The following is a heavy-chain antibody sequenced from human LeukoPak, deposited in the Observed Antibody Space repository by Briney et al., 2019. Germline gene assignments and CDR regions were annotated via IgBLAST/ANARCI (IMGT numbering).Heavy chain of an antibody. CDR1: GGSFSGYY. CDR3: ARDGGNFGGYYGMDV. D-gene: IGHD3-16*01. Sequence: SETLSLTCAVYGGSFSGYYWSWIRQPPGKGLEWIGEINHSGSTNYNPSLKSRVTISVDKSKNQFSLKLSSVTAADTAVYYCARDGGNFGGYYGMDVWGKGTTVTVSS. CDR2: INHSGST. V-gene: IGHV4-34*01. J-gene: IGHJ6*04.